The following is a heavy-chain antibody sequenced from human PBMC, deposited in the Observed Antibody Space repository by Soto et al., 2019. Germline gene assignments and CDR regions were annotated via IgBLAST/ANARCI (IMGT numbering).Heavy chain of an antibody. V-gene: IGHV3-23*01. CDR3: ANWDRYYAMDV. CDR2: ISGSGGST. CDR1: GFTFSSYA. J-gene: IGHJ6*02. Sequence: EVQLLESGGGLVQPGGSLRLACAASGFTFSSYAMSWVRQAPGKGLEWVSGISGSGGSTYYADSVKDRFTVSRDNSKNTMYLQMNGLRADDTAVYCCANWDRYYAMDVWGQGTTVTVSS. D-gene: IGHD1-26*01.